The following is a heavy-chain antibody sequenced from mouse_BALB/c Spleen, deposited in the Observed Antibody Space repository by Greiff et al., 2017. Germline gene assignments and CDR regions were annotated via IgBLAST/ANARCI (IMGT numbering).Heavy chain of an antibody. Sequence: VKLVESGPELVKPGASVKISCKASGYAFSSSWMNWVKQRPGQGLEWIGRIYPGDGDTNYNGKFKGKATLTADKSSSTAYMQLSSLTSVDSAVYFCARSDRYYAMDYWGQGTSVTVSS. CDR3: ARSDRYYAMDY. D-gene: IGHD2-14*01. CDR2: IYPGDGDT. J-gene: IGHJ4*01. CDR1: GYAFSSSW. V-gene: IGHV1-82*01.